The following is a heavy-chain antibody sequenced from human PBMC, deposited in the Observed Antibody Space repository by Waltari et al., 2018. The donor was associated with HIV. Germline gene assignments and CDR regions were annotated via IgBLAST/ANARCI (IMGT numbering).Heavy chain of an antibody. CDR1: GLNFDEYA. V-gene: IGHV3-9*01. CDR2: VNWNSANI. CDR3: AKATSSITIFGIVIGYFDY. Sequence: EVQLVESGGGLVQPGRSLRLSCATSGLNFDEYAMNWVRKAPEKGLEWVSGVNWNSANIGYADSVKGRFTISRDNAKNSLYLQMNSLRPEDTALYYCAKATSSITIFGIVIGYFDYWGQGTLVTVSS. D-gene: IGHD3-3*01. J-gene: IGHJ4*02.